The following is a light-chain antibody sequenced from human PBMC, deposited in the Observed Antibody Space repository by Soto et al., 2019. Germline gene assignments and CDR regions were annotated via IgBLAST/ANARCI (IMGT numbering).Light chain of an antibody. Sequence: QSALTQPPSASGSPGQSXTXSCTGTSXDVGGYNYVSWYQQHPGKAPKLMIYEVSKRPSGVPDRFSGSKSGNTASLTVSGLQAEDEAEYYCSSYAGSNNLVFGGGTKLTVL. CDR3: SSYAGSNNLV. CDR2: EVS. V-gene: IGLV2-8*01. J-gene: IGLJ2*01. CDR1: SXDVGGYNY.